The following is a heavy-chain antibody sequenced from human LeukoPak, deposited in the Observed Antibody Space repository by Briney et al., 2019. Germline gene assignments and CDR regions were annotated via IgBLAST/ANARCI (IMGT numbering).Heavy chain of an antibody. CDR1: GFTFSDYY. D-gene: IGHD3-22*01. V-gene: IGHV3-11*01. J-gene: IGHJ4*02. CDR3: ARDRLGDYDHSGYYDK. CDR2: ICDSGRTI. Sequence: GGSLRLSGAASGFTFSDYYMSWIRQAPGKGLEWVSYICDSGRTIYYADSVKGRFTISRDNAKNSVYLQMNNLGAEDTAVYYCARDRLGDYDHSGYYDKWGQGTLVTVSS.